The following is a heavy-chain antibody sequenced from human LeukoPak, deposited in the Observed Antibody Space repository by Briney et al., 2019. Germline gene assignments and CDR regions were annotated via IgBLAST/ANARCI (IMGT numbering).Heavy chain of an antibody. CDR2: IFPSGGEI. CDR1: GFTFSTFA. Sequence: GGSLRLSCAASGFTFSTFAMIWVRQSPGKGLEWVSSIFPSGGEIHYADSVRGRFTISRDNSKSTLSLQMNSLRAEDTAIYYCATYRQVLLPFESWGQGTLVTVSS. CDR3: ATYRQVLLPFES. D-gene: IGHD2-8*02. V-gene: IGHV3-23*01. J-gene: IGHJ4*02.